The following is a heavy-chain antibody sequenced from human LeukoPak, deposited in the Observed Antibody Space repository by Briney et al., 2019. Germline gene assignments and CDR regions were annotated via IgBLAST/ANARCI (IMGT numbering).Heavy chain of an antibody. J-gene: IGHJ3*02. V-gene: IGHV1-8*01. CDR2: MNPNSGNT. Sequence: ASVKVSCKASGYTFTSYDINWVRQATGQGLEWMGWMNPNSGNTGYAQKFQGRVTMTRNTSISTAYMELSSLRSEGTAVYYCARGGHYYDSSGYEAAFDIWGQGTMVTVSS. D-gene: IGHD3-22*01. CDR3: ARGGHYYDSSGYEAAFDI. CDR1: GYTFTSYD.